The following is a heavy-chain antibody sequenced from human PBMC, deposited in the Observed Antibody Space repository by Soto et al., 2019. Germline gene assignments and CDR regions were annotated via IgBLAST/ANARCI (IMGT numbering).Heavy chain of an antibody. V-gene: IGHV3-30-3*01. Sequence: PGGSLRLSCAASGFTFGAYVMHWVRQAPGKGLEWVAHISYDGNNKYYADSVKGRFTISRDNFKNTLYLQMSSLSAEDTAVYYCARDQIDCSGGSCYHLDYWGQGTLVTVSS. CDR3: ARDQIDCSGGSCYHLDY. J-gene: IGHJ4*02. CDR2: ISYDGNNK. CDR1: GFTFGAYV. D-gene: IGHD2-15*01.